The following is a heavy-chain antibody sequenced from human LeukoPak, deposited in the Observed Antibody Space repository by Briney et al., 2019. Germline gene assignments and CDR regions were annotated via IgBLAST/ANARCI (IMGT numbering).Heavy chain of an antibody. CDR2: ISGSAVST. CDR3: ARSRLSGINDAFDN. J-gene: IGHJ3*02. V-gene: IGHV3-23*01. D-gene: IGHD3-3*01. CDR1: GLTFSTYG. Sequence: GGSLRLSCAASGLTFSTYGMTWVRQAPGKGLEWVSAISGSAVSTFYADSVKGRFTISRDNSKNTLYLQMNSLRAEDTAVYYCARSRLSGINDAFDNWGQGTMVTVSS.